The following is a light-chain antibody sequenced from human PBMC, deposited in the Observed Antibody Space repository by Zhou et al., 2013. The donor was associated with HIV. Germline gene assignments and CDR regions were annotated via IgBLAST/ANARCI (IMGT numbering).Light chain of an antibody. J-gene: IGKJ3*01. V-gene: IGKV1-17*01. CDR1: RGVRND. CDR3: QQYSDYSRIT. Sequence: DIQMTQSPSSLSASVGDRVSITCRASRGVRNDLAWFQQKPGKAPKRLIYEAATLQSGVPSRFSGSGSGTEFTLTISSLQPDDFGTYYCQQYSDYSRITFGPGTKVHIK. CDR2: EAA.